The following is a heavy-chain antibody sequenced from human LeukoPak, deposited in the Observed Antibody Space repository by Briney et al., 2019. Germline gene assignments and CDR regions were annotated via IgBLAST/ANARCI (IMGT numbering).Heavy chain of an antibody. CDR2: IIPIFGTA. Sequence: ASVKVSCKASGGTFSSYAISWVRQAPGQGLEWMGGIIPIFGTANYAQKFQGRVTITADESTSTAYMELSSLRSEDTAVYYCARGYCSSTSCYKYYFDCWGQGTLVTVSS. D-gene: IGHD2-2*01. CDR1: GGTFSSYA. J-gene: IGHJ4*02. CDR3: ARGYCSSTSCYKYYFDC. V-gene: IGHV1-69*13.